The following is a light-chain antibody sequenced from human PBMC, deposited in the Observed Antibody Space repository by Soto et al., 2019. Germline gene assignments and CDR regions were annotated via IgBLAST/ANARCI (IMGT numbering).Light chain of an antibody. J-gene: IGKJ1*01. CDR2: RAS. Sequence: EIVLTQSPGTLSLSPVERATLSCRASQTIYSNVAWYQQRPGQAPRLLIYRASARATGIPARFSGSGSGTEFTLTIGSLQSEDSAVYYCQQYQNLWTFGQGTKVDIK. CDR3: QQYQNLWT. CDR1: QTIYSN. V-gene: IGKV3-15*01.